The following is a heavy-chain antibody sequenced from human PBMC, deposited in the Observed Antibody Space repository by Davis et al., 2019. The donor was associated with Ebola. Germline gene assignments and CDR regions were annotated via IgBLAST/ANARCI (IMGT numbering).Heavy chain of an antibody. CDR1: GGSISGYY. Sequence: SETLSLTCTVSGGSISGYYWSWIRQPPGKGLEWIGEINHSGSTNYNPSLKSRVTISVDTSKNQFSLKLSSVTAADTAVYYCARGVWDIVVVVAATPAGSAFDIWGQGTMVTVSS. D-gene: IGHD2-15*01. CDR3: ARGVWDIVVVVAATPAGSAFDI. J-gene: IGHJ3*02. CDR2: INHSGST. V-gene: IGHV4-34*01.